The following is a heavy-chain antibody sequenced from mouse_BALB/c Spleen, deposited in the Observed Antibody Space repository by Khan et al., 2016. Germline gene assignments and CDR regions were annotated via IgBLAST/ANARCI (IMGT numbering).Heavy chain of an antibody. J-gene: IGHJ4*01. V-gene: IGHV1S81*02. CDR1: GYTFTSYW. Sequence: QVQLQQSGAELVKPGASVKLSCKASGYTFTSYWMHWVKQRPGQGLEWIGEINPSNGRTNYNEKFKSKATLTVDKSSRTAYMQLSSLTSEDSAVYYYARGVWGYYAMDYWGQGTSVTVSS. D-gene: IGHD2-10*02. CDR2: INPSNGRT. CDR3: ARGVWGYYAMDY.